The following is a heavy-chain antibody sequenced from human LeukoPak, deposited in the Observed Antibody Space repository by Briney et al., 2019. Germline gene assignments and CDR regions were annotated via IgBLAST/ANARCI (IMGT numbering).Heavy chain of an antibody. CDR3: TTVMDGDLDIDY. J-gene: IGHJ4*02. CDR2: IKSKTDGGTT. CDR1: GFTFSIAW. D-gene: IGHD4-17*01. Sequence: GGSLRLSCAVSGFTFSIAWMSWVRQAPGKGLEWVGRIKSKTDGGTTDYAAPVKGRFTISRDDSKNTLYLQMNSLKTEDTAVYYCTTVMDGDLDIDYWGQGTLVTVSS. V-gene: IGHV3-15*01.